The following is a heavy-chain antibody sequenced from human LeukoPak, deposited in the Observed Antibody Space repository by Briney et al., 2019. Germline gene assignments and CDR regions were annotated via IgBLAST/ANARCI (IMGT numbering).Heavy chain of an antibody. CDR2: ISFDGTRT. D-gene: IGHD1-14*01. CDR3: ARGAHGPEC. Sequence: PGGSLRLSCAASGFPFNIYWMHWVRQVLGKGLEWVSHISFDGTRTTYADSVKGRFTISRDNAKNMLYLEMNSLRSEDTGVYYSARGAHGPECGAQGPLFSVS. V-gene: IGHV3-74*03. CDR1: GFPFNIYW. J-gene: IGHJ4*02.